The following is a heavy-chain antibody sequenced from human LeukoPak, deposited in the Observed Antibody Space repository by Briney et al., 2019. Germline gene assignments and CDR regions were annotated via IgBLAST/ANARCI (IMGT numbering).Heavy chain of an antibody. V-gene: IGHV3-23*01. J-gene: IGHJ4*02. D-gene: IGHD4-17*01. Sequence: GGSLRLSCAASGFIFSSYFMTWVRQAPGKGLEWVSGISGYGSGTHYADSVKGRFTISRDNSRSTLYLQMNSLRVEDTAVYYCAKHYGDYTSYFDYWGQGTLVTVSS. CDR3: AKHYGDYTSYFDY. CDR1: GFIFSSYF. CDR2: ISGYGSGT.